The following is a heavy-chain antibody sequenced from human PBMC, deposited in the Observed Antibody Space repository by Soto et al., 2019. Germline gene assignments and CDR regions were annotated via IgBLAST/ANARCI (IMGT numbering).Heavy chain of an antibody. CDR2: ISSSGSTI. CDR1: GFTFSDYY. V-gene: IGHV3-11*01. D-gene: IGHD3-3*01. CDR3: ASYTIFGVEHYYYMDV. J-gene: IGHJ6*03. Sequence: QVQLVESGGGLVKPGGSLRLSCAASGFTFSDYYMSWIRQAPGKGLEWVSYISSSGSTIYYADSVKGRFTISRDNAKNSLYLQMNSLRAEDTAVYYCASYTIFGVEHYYYMDVWGKGTTVTVSS.